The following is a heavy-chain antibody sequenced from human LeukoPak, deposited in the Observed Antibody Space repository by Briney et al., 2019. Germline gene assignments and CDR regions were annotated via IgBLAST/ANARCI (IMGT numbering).Heavy chain of an antibody. D-gene: IGHD1-26*01. Sequence: PGGSLRLSCAASGFPFSDDWMSWVRQAPGKGLEWVSAISGSGVTTYYAGSVKGRFTISRDNSKNTLYLQMNSLRAEDTAVYYCAKDRVGATLYFDYWGQGTLVTVSS. CDR3: AKDRVGATLYFDY. CDR2: ISGSGVTT. CDR1: GFPFSDDW. J-gene: IGHJ4*02. V-gene: IGHV3-23*01.